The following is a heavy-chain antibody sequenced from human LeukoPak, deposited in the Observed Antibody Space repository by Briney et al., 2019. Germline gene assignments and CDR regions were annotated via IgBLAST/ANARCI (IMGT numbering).Heavy chain of an antibody. D-gene: IGHD3-10*01. V-gene: IGHV1-18*01. Sequence: ASVEVSCKASGYTFTSYGISWVRQAPGQGLEWMGWISAYNGNTNYAQKLQGRVTMTTDTSTSTAYMELRSLRSDDTAVYYCARENRITMVRGVIGYYYYYYGMDVWGQGTTVTVSS. CDR1: GYTFTSYG. CDR3: ARENRITMVRGVIGYYYYYYGMDV. J-gene: IGHJ6*02. CDR2: ISAYNGNT.